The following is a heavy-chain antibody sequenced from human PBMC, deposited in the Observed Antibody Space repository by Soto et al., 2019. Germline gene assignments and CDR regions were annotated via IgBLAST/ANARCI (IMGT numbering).Heavy chain of an antibody. CDR2: IYYSGST. CDR3: ARPPSYDSSGYYLD. Sequence: SETLSLTCTVSGGSISSYYWGWIRQPPGKGLEWIGSIYYSGSTYYNPSLKSRVTISVDTSKNQFSLKLSSVTAADTAVYYCARPPSYDSSGYYLDWGQGTLVTVSS. J-gene: IGHJ4*02. CDR1: GGSISSYY. D-gene: IGHD3-22*01. V-gene: IGHV4-39*01.